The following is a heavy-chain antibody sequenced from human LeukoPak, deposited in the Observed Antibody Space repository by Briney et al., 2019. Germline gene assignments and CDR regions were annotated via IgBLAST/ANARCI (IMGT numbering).Heavy chain of an antibody. CDR3: VSYIAVAGTAGAFDI. D-gene: IGHD6-19*01. CDR2: IYPGGSDT. Sequence: GESLKISCKGSGYSFTCYWIGWVRQMPGKGLEWMGIIYPGGSDTRYSPSFQGQVTISADKSISTAYLQWSSLKASDTAMYYCVSYIAVAGTAGAFDIWGQGTMVTVSS. V-gene: IGHV5-51*01. J-gene: IGHJ3*02. CDR1: GYSFTCYW.